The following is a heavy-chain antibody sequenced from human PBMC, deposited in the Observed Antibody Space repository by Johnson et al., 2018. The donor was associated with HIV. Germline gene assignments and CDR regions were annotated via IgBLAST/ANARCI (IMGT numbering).Heavy chain of an antibody. CDR3: ATRDPTHRPGVFDI. V-gene: IGHV3-30*03. D-gene: IGHD1-14*01. J-gene: IGHJ3*02. Sequence: QVQLVESGGGLVQPGGSLRLSCAASGFTVSSNYMSWVRQAPGKGLEWVAVISYDGSNKYYADSVKGRFTISRDNAKNSLYLQMNSLRAEDTAVYYCATRDPTHRPGVFDIWGQGTMVTVSS. CDR1: GFTVSSNY. CDR2: ISYDGSNK.